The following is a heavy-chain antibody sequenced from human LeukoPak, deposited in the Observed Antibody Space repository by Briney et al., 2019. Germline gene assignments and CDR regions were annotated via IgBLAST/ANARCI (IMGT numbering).Heavy chain of an antibody. J-gene: IGHJ6*02. CDR3: ARDRSYAMDV. CDR1: GFTFSSCW. CDR2: INSDGSST. Sequence: PGGSLRLSCAASGFTFSSCWMHWVRQPPGKGLVWVSRINSDGSSTNYADSVKGRFTISRDNAKNTLYLQVNSLRAEDTAVYYCARDRSYAMDVWGQGTTVTVSS. V-gene: IGHV3-74*01.